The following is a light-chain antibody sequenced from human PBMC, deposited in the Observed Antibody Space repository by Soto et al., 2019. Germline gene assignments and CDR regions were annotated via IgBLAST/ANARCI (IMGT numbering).Light chain of an antibody. CDR1: QSVGNNY. CDR3: QQYATSPRT. V-gene: IGKV3-20*01. J-gene: IGKJ1*01. Sequence: ENVLTQSPGTLSLSPGDRATLSCRASQSVGNNYLAWYQQKPGQAPRLLMYEASVRATGIPDRFSGSGSGTDFTLTISSLGPEDCAVYYCQQYATSPRTFGQGTKVEIK. CDR2: EAS.